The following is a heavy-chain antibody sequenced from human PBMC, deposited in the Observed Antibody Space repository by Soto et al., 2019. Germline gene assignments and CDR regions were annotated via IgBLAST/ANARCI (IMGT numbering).Heavy chain of an antibody. Sequence: ASVKVSCKASGYTFTSYGISWVRQAPGQGLEWMGWISAYNGNTNYAQKLQGRVTMTTDTSTSTAYMELRSLRSDDTAVYYCARDRYCSSTSCHPTGDAFDIWGQGTMVTV. V-gene: IGHV1-18*01. CDR3: ARDRYCSSTSCHPTGDAFDI. CDR2: ISAYNGNT. CDR1: GYTFTSYG. D-gene: IGHD2-2*01. J-gene: IGHJ3*02.